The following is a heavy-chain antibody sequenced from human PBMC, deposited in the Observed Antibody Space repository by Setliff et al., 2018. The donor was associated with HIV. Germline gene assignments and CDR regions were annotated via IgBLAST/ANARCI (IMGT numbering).Heavy chain of an antibody. CDR1: RHNFKTYT. CDR3: ARDPRHYYDTTGYSPYNWFDP. CDR2: ISAYNGNT. D-gene: IGHD3-22*01. J-gene: IGHJ5*02. Sequence: ASVKVSCKASRHNFKTYTFSWVRQAPGQGLEWMGWISAYNGNTNYAQKLQGRVTMTTDTSTSTAYMELRSLRSDDTAVYYCARDPRHYYDTTGYSPYNWFDPWGQGTLVTVSS. V-gene: IGHV1-18*01.